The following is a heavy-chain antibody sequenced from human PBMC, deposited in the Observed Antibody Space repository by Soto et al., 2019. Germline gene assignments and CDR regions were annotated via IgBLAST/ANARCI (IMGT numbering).Heavy chain of an antibody. V-gene: IGHV4-34*01. CDR1: GGSFSGYY. D-gene: IGHD6-6*01. J-gene: IGHJ6*03. Sequence: SPTLSLPCAAYGGSFSGYYWSWIRQPPGKGLEWIGEINHSGSTNYNPSLKSRVTISGDTSKNQFSLKLSSVTAADTAVYYCARGPYSSSAYYYYYYMDVWGKGTTVTVSS. CDR2: INHSGST. CDR3: ARGPYSSSAYYYYYYMDV.